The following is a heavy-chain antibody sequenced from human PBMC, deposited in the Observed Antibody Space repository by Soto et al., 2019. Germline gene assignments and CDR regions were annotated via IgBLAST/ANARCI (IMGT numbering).Heavy chain of an antibody. V-gene: IGHV3-23*01. CDR3: AKDQGFDP. Sequence: PGGSLRLSCAASGFTFGRYAMSWVRQAPGKGLEWVSSIGGSGFVTYYADSVKGRFTISRDNSKNTVFLQMNSLSAEDTALYYCAKDQGFDPKGQGTLVTVSS. J-gene: IGHJ5*02. CDR2: IGGSGFVT. CDR1: GFTFGRYA.